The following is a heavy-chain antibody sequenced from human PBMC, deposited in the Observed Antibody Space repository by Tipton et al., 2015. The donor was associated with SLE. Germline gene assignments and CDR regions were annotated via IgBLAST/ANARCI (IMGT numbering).Heavy chain of an antibody. D-gene: IGHD1-26*01. CDR3: ARHLDGTYGSHAFDI. V-gene: IGHV4-34*01. CDR2: INHSGST. CDR1: GGSFSGYY. Sequence: TLSLTCAVYGGSFSGYYWSWIRQPPGKGLEGIGEINHSGSTNYNPSLKSRVTISADTSKNQFSLKLSSVTAADTAVYYCARHLDGTYGSHAFDIWGQGTMVTVSS. J-gene: IGHJ3*02.